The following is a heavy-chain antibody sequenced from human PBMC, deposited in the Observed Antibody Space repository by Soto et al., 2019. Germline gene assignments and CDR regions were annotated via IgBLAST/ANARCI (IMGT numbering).Heavy chain of an antibody. CDR1: GFTFRSFT. V-gene: IGHV3-21*01. Sequence: GGSLILSCAASGFTFRSFTMNWVHQAPGKGLEWVSTISSNSAYIYYTDALRGRFTISRDNAKNSLHLQMNSLRAEDTAVYYCTRDASRDSSARGWFDPWGPGTLVTVSS. J-gene: IGHJ5*02. CDR3: TRDASRDSSARGWFDP. D-gene: IGHD6-13*01. CDR2: ISSNSAYI.